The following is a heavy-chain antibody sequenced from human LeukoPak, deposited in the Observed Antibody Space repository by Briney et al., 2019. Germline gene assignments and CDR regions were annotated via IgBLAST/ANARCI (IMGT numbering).Heavy chain of an antibody. Sequence: GASVKVSCKASGYTFTCYYMHWVRQAPGQGLEWMGWISAYNGNTNYAQKLQGRVTMTTDTSTSTAYMELRSLRSDDTAVYYCARDSRYCSGGSCSPFLSWGPGTLVTVSS. V-gene: IGHV1-18*04. CDR1: GYTFTCYY. D-gene: IGHD2-15*01. CDR2: ISAYNGNT. J-gene: IGHJ5*02. CDR3: ARDSRYCSGGSCSPFLS.